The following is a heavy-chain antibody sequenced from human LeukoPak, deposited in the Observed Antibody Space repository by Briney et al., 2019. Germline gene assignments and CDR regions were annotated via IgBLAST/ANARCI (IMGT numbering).Heavy chain of an antibody. D-gene: IGHD3-22*01. J-gene: IGHJ4*02. CDR3: AKDLRYYDASGYYYLDY. CDR1: EFTFNNYG. CDR2: ISKDGSNK. V-gene: IGHV3-30*18. Sequence: GRSLRLSCSASEFTFNNYGVHWVRQAPGKGLEWVALISKDGSNKYSADSMKGRFTISRDNSKNTLYLQINSLRAEDTAVYSCAKDLRYYDASGYYYLDYWGQGTLVTVSS.